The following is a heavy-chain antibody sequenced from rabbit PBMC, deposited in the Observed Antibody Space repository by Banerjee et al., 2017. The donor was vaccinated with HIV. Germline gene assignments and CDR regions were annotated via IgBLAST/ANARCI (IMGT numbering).Heavy chain of an antibody. CDR1: GIDFSSGYV. CDR2: IYGGGSGST. D-gene: IGHD1-1*01. CDR3: ARDLPGSAGDTSTLNL. Sequence: QSLEESGGDLVKPGASLTLTCKASGIDFSSGYVMSWVRQAPGKGLEWIACIYGGGSGSTYYASWAKGRFTISKTSSTTVTLQMTSLTAADTATYFCARDLPGSAGDTSTLNLWGPGTLVTVS. J-gene: IGHJ4*01. V-gene: IGHV1S40*01.